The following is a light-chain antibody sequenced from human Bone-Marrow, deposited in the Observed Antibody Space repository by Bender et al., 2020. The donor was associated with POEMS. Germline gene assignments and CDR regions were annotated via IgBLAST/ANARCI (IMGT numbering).Light chain of an antibody. CDR1: SSDVGGYNF. CDR3: SSYTSSSTSV. V-gene: IGLV2-14*03. Sequence: QSALTQPASVSGSPGQSITISCTGTSSDVGGYNFVSWYQHYPGRAPKLMIYDVTNRPSGVSDRFSGSKSGNTASLTISGLQAEDEADYYCSSYTSSSTSVFGGGTKLTVL. CDR2: DVT. J-gene: IGLJ3*02.